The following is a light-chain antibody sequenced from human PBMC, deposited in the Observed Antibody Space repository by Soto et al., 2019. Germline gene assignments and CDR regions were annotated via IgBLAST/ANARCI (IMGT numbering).Light chain of an antibody. CDR1: QGISSY. J-gene: IGKJ5*01. V-gene: IGKV1-9*01. Sequence: IQLTQSPSSLSASVGDRVTITCRASQGISSYLAWYQQKPGKAPKLLTYAASTLQSGVPSRFSDRGSGTDFPLTITGVQPEDVATYYLHQNYSIPITSVQGTRLESK. CDR3: HQNYSIPIT. CDR2: AAS.